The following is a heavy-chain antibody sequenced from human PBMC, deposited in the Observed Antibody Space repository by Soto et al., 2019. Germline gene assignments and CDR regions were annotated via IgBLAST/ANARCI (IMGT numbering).Heavy chain of an antibody. CDR2: ISSSSSYI. D-gene: IGHD6-19*01. J-gene: IGHJ4*02. CDR3: AKTHSGWYTPFDS. V-gene: IGHV3-21*04. Sequence: PGRPMRVSWAAAGLNISSHSRNWVRKTPGKGLEWVSSISSSSSYIYYADSVKGRFAFSRDNSKNMLYLQMNSLRAEDTAVYYCAKTHSGWYTPFDSWGQGTLVTVSS. CDR1: GLNISSHS.